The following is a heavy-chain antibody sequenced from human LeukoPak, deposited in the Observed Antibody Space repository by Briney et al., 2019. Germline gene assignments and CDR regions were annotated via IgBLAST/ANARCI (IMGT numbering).Heavy chain of an antibody. D-gene: IGHD1-26*01. CDR3: ARGQSMRELTDLSGY. V-gene: IGHV3-21*01. CDR1: GFTFSSYS. Sequence: PGRSLRLSCAASGFTFSSYSMNWVRQAPGKGLEWVSSISSSSSYIYYADSVKGRFTISRDNAKNSLYLQMNSLRAEDTAVYYCARGQSMRELTDLSGYWGQGTLVTVSS. J-gene: IGHJ4*02. CDR2: ISSSSSYI.